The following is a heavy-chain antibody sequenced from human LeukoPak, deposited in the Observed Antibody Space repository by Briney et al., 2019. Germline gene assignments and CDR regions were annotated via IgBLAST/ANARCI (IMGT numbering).Heavy chain of an antibody. J-gene: IGHJ6*02. Sequence: GGSLRLSCAASGFTFSSYIMNWARQAPGKGLEWVSFISSSSSYIYYADSVKGRFTISRDNAKNSLYLQMNSLRAEDTAVYYCARDPGNYYGMDVWGQGTTVIVSS. CDR1: GFTFSSYI. CDR3: ARDPGNYYGMDV. D-gene: IGHD2/OR15-2a*01. V-gene: IGHV3-21*01. CDR2: ISSSSSYI.